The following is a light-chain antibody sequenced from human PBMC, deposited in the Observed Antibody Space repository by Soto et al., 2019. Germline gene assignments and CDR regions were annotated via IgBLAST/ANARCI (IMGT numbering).Light chain of an antibody. CDR2: DVS. V-gene: IGKV1-5*01. Sequence: DIEMVQSPSALSASVGDTVTITCRASQKSSPWLAWYQQKPGQAPKLLMYDVSSLKRGVPSRFNGSGSGTEFTLTISSLQPDDFATYYCQQYNDYSATFGQGTKVEIK. CDR3: QQYNDYSAT. CDR1: QKSSPW. J-gene: IGKJ1*01.